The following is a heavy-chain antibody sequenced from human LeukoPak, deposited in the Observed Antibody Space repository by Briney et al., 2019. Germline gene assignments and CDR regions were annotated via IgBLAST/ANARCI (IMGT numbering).Heavy chain of an antibody. CDR3: AKDTGSSWYQSSGWFDP. J-gene: IGHJ5*02. V-gene: IGHV3-23*01. D-gene: IGHD6-13*01. Sequence: PGGSLRLSCAASGFTFTTYAMSWVRQAPGKGLEWVSAISGSGGSTYYADSVKGRFTISRDNSKNTLYLQMNSLRAEDTAVYYCAKDTGSSWYQSSGWFDPWGQGTLVTVSS. CDR2: ISGSGGST. CDR1: GFTFTTYA.